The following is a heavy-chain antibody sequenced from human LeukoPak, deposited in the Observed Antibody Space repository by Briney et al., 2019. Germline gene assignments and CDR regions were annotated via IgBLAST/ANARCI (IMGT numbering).Heavy chain of an antibody. CDR1: GFSFSDHY. CDR3: TRTSYSGSFFDY. J-gene: IGHJ4*02. CDR2: TKNKANSYTT. D-gene: IGHD1-26*01. Sequence: GGSLRLSCAASGFSFSDHYMDWVRQAPGKGLEWVGRTKNKANSYTTEYAASVKGRFTISRDDSKNSLYLQMDSLKTEDTAVYYCTRTSYSGSFFDYWGQGTLVTVSS. V-gene: IGHV3-72*01.